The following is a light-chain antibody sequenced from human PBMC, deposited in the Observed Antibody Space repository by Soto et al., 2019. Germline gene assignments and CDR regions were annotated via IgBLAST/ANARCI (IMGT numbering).Light chain of an antibody. CDR3: QQCGGSPT. CDR2: GAS. J-gene: IGKJ1*01. V-gene: IGKV3-20*01. Sequence: EIVLTQSPATLSLSPGERATLSCRASQSVRSNLAWYQQKPGQAPRLLIYGASTRATGIPARFSGSGSGTDFTLTISRLEAEDFAMYYCQQCGGSPTFGQGTKVDI. CDR1: QSVRSN.